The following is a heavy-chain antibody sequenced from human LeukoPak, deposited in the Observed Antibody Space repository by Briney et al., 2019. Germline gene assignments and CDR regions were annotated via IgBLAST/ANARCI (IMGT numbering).Heavy chain of an antibody. D-gene: IGHD5-18*01. V-gene: IGHV4-34*01. CDR1: GGSFSGYY. CDR3: ARGAYGYDNGFDI. CDR2: INQGGGT. J-gene: IGHJ3*02. Sequence: PSETLSLTCAVYGGSFSGYYWSWSRQPPGKGLEWIGDINQGGGTKNSPSLKSRVTISIDTSKTQFSLKLSSVTAADTAVYYCARGAYGYDNGFDIWGQRT.